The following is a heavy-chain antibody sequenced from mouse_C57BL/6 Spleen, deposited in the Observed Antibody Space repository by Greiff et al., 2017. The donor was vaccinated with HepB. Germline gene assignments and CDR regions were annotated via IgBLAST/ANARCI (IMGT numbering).Heavy chain of an antibody. D-gene: IGHD2-1*01. CDR2: IDPSDSYT. V-gene: IGHV1-50*01. Sequence: VQLQQPGAELVKPGASVKLSCKASGYTFTSYWMQWVKQRPGQGLEWIGEIDPSDSYTNYNQKFKGKATLTVDTSSSTAYMQLSSLTSEDSAVYYCARAGSTMVSYYFDYWGQGTTLTVSS. CDR1: GYTFTSYW. J-gene: IGHJ2*01. CDR3: ARAGSTMVSYYFDY.